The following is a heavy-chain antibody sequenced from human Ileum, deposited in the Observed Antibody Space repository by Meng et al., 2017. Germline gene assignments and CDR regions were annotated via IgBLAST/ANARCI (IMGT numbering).Heavy chain of an antibody. CDR3: AKDPDELDS. CDR2: ISSSARNT. CDR1: GFIFSSSG. J-gene: IGHJ4*02. Sequence: EVQLVESGGGLVQPGGSLRPSCAASGFIFSSSGMNWVRQAPGKGLEWVSSISSSARNTYYADSVMGRFTISRDNSKNTVYLQMTSLRVEDTAVYYCAKDPDELDSWGQGTLVTVSS. V-gene: IGHV3-23*04.